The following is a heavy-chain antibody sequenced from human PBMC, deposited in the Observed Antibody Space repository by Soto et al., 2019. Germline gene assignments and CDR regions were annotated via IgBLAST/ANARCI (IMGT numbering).Heavy chain of an antibody. Sequence: ASVKVSCKASGYTFTSYGISRVRQAPGQGLEWMGWISAYNGNTNYAQKLQGRVTMTTDTSTSTAYMELRSLRSDDTAVYYCARMDGYCSSTSCSNWFDPWGQGTLVTVSS. J-gene: IGHJ5*02. V-gene: IGHV1-18*01. CDR3: ARMDGYCSSTSCSNWFDP. CDR1: GYTFTSYG. CDR2: ISAYNGNT. D-gene: IGHD2-2*01.